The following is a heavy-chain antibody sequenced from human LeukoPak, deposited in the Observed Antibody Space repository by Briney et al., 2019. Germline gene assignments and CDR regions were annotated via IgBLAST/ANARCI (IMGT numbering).Heavy chain of an antibody. Sequence: SETLSLTCTVSGGSISSSSYYWGWIRQPPGKGLEWIGSIYYSGSTYYNPSLKSRVTISVDTSKNQFSLKLSSVTAADTAVYYCARPCDPGGHDAFDIWGQGTMVTASS. J-gene: IGHJ3*02. D-gene: IGHD2-21*02. CDR1: GGSISSSSYY. CDR3: ARPCDPGGHDAFDI. V-gene: IGHV4-39*01. CDR2: IYYSGST.